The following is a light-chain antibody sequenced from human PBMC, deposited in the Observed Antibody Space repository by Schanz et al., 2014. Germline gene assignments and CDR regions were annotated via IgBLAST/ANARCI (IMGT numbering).Light chain of an antibody. V-gene: IGLV2-14*03. Sequence: QSALTQPASVSGSPGQSITISCTGTSSDVGTYNYVSWYQHHPGKAPKLMIYDVTNRPPGISHRFSGSKSGDTASLTISGLQAEDEADYYCTSYRSGGTHVIFGGGTKLTVL. CDR1: SSDVGTYNY. CDR2: DVT. CDR3: TSYRSGGTHVI. J-gene: IGLJ2*01.